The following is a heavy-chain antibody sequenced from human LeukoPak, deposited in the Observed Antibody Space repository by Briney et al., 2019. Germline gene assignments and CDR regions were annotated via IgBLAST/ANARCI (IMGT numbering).Heavy chain of an antibody. CDR2: VYDNGNT. D-gene: IGHD2-21*02. CDR3: ARVFRGVVTSNWFDP. Sequence: SETLSLTCTVSGGSITGHYWPWIRQSPGKGLEWIGFVYDNGNTNYNSSLQSRVTMSVDTSTNQLSLKMTSVTAADTAIYYCARVFRGVVTSNWFDPWGQGTLVTVSS. V-gene: IGHV4-59*11. J-gene: IGHJ5*02. CDR1: GGSITGHY.